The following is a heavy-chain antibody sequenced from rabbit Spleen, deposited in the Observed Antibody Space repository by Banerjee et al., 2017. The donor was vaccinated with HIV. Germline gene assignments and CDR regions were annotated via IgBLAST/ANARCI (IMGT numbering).Heavy chain of an antibody. J-gene: IGHJ6*01. V-gene: IGHV1S40*01. D-gene: IGHD8-1*01. CDR2: LSAASGAT. CDR1: GFDLSGDFY. CDR3: ARDTGSSFSSYGMDL. Sequence: QSLEESGGDLVKPGASLTLTCKASGFDLSGDFYMCWVRQAPGKGLELIACLSAASGATYSATWAKGRFTVSKTSSTTVTLQMTSLTVADTATYFCARDTGSSFSSYGMDLWGPGTLVTVS.